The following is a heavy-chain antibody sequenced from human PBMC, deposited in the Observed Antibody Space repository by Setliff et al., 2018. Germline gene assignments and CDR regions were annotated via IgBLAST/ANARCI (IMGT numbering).Heavy chain of an antibody. D-gene: IGHD2-2*01. Sequence: PSETLSLTCTVSGGSMRSISYYWGWVRQPPGKGLEWIGTIYDSGTTYYNPSLKSRVTISVDTSKNQFSLRLSSVPAADTAVYYCAICRYQVPYNYWGQGSLVAVSS. V-gene: IGHV4-39*01. CDR3: AICRYQVPYNY. J-gene: IGHJ4*02. CDR2: IYDSGTT. CDR1: GGSMRSISYY.